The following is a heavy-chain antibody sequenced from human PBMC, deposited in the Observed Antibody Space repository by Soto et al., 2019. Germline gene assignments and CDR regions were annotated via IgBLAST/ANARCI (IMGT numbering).Heavy chain of an antibody. CDR2: INPNSGGT. Sequence: ASVKVSCKASGYTFTGYYMHWVRQAPGQGLEWVGWINPNSGGTDYAQKFQGRVTMTRDTSISTAYMELSRLRSDDTAVYYCARGVGLLAGMDVWGQGTTVTVSS. D-gene: IGHD1-26*01. CDR1: GYTFTGYY. CDR3: ARGVGLLAGMDV. J-gene: IGHJ6*02. V-gene: IGHV1-2*02.